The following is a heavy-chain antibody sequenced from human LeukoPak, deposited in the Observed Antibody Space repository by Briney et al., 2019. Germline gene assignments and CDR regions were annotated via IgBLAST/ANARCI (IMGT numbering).Heavy chain of an antibody. V-gene: IGHV4-34*01. J-gene: IGHJ3*02. D-gene: IGHD5-12*01. CDR1: GGSFSGYY. CDR2: IYYSGST. CDR3: ARRQDRSGYGDAFDI. Sequence: PSETLSLTCAVYGGSFSGYYWSWIRQPPGKGLEWIGSIYYSGSTYYNPSLKSRVTISVDTSKNQFSLKLSSVTAADTAVYYCARRQDRSGYGDAFDIWGQGTMVTVSS.